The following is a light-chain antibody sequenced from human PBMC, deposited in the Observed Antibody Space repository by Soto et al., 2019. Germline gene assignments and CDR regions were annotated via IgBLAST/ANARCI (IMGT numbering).Light chain of an antibody. CDR1: QSVGSY. V-gene: IGKV3-11*01. CDR2: GAS. Sequence: EIVLTQSPATLSLSPGEGATLSCRASQSVGSYLAWYQQKPGQAPRLLIYGASNRATGIPARFSGSGSGTDFTLTINSLEPEDVAVYYCQQRAKWPSLTFGGGTKVDIK. J-gene: IGKJ4*01. CDR3: QQRAKWPSLT.